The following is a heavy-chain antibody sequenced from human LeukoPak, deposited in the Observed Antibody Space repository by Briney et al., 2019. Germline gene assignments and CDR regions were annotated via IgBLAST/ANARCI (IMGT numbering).Heavy chain of an antibody. CDR2: IHTNGNT. CDR3: ASSRTAASSNWFDP. V-gene: IGHV3-53*01. J-gene: IGHJ5*02. Sequence: PGGSLRLSCAVAGLIVSSNYMTWVRQAPGKGLEWVSIIHTNGNTYYADSVKGRFTISRDNSKNTLYLQMNSLRTEDTAVYYCASSRTAASSNWFDPWGQGTLVTVSS. CDR1: GLIVSSNY. D-gene: IGHD6-13*01.